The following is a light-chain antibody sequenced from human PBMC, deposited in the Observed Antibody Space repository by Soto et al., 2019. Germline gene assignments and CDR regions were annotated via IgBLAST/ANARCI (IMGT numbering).Light chain of an antibody. Sequence: QSALTQPASVSGPPGQSITISCTGTSSDVGGYNYVSWYQQHPGKAPKLMIYEVSNRPSGVSNRFSGSKSGNTASLTISGLQAEDEADYYCSSYTSSIFYVFGTGTKLTVL. V-gene: IGLV2-14*01. CDR1: SSDVGGYNY. J-gene: IGLJ1*01. CDR2: EVS. CDR3: SSYTSSIFYV.